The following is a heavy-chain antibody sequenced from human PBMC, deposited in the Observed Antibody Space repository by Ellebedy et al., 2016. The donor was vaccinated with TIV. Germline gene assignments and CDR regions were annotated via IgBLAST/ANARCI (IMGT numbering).Heavy chain of an antibody. Sequence: GESLKISCAASGFTFSSYGTNWVRQATGKGLEWVSSISSSSTYIYYADSVKGRFTISRDNAKNSLFLQMNSLGAEDTAVSYCARATSNGDYVYYWGQGTLVTVSS. J-gene: IGHJ4*02. V-gene: IGHV3-21*01. CDR2: ISSSSTYI. CDR3: ARATSNGDYVYY. CDR1: GFTFSSYG. D-gene: IGHD4-17*01.